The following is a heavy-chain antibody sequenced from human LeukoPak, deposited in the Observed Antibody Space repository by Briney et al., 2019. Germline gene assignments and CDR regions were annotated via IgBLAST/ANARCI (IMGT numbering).Heavy chain of an antibody. Sequence: SETLSLTCAVYGGSFSGYYWSWIRQPPGKGLEWIGEISHSGSTSYNPSLKSRVTVSVDTSKNQFSLKLSSVTAADTAVYYCARGQGVVVAAKKDPPYDYWGQGTLVTVSS. V-gene: IGHV4-34*01. CDR1: GGSFSGYY. CDR2: ISHSGST. J-gene: IGHJ4*02. D-gene: IGHD2-15*01. CDR3: ARGQGVVVAAKKDPPYDY.